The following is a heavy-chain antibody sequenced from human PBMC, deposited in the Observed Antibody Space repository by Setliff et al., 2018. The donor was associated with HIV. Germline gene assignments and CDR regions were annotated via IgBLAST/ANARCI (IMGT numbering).Heavy chain of an antibody. D-gene: IGHD2-15*01. J-gene: IGHJ4*02. CDR1: GFTFSSYW. CDR3: ATRVVVAATLAEYDY. Sequence: PGESLTISCAASGFTFSSYWVSWVRQAPGKGLQWVANINQDGSEKYHVDSVKGRFTISRDNAKNSLYLQMNSLRAEDTAVYYCATRVVVAATLAEYDYWGQGTLVTVSS. V-gene: IGHV3-7*01. CDR2: INQDGSEK.